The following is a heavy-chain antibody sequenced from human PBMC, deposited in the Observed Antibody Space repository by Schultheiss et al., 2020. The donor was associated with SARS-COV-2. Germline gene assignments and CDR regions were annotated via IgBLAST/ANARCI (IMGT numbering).Heavy chain of an antibody. CDR3: ARAYSSSWLGSWWFDP. Sequence: SETLSLTCTVSGGSISSGGYYWSWVRQPPGKGLEWIGYIYYSGSTNYNPSLKSRVTISVDTSKNQFSLKLSSVTAADTAVYYCARAYSSSWLGSWWFDPWGQGTLVTAPQ. D-gene: IGHD6-13*01. V-gene: IGHV4-61*08. J-gene: IGHJ5*02. CDR1: GGSISSGGYY. CDR2: IYYSGST.